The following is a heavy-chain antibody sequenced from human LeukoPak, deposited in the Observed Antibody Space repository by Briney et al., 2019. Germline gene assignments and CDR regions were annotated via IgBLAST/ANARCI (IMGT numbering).Heavy chain of an antibody. CDR3: ARDRVRIVATIWEYYFDY. CDR2: IYYSGST. D-gene: IGHD5-12*01. CDR1: GGSISSSSYY. V-gene: IGHV4-39*07. J-gene: IGHJ4*02. Sequence: PSETLSLTCTVSGGSISSSSYYWGCIRQPPGKGLECIGRIYYSGSTYYNPSLKSRVTMSVDTSKHQFSLKLSSVTAADTAVYYCARDRVRIVATIWEYYFDYWGQGTLVTVSS.